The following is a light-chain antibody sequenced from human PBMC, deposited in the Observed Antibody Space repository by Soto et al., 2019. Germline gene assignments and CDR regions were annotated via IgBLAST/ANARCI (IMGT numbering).Light chain of an antibody. CDR1: NXNIGSFA. J-gene: IGLJ3*02. CDR3: AAWDDRLKNGV. Sequence: QSVLSQPPSASGTPGQRVTISCSGSNXNIGSFAVSWFQQLPGTAPKVLIFSTNQRPSGVPDRFSGSKSGTSASLAISGLQSEDEADYYCAAWDDRLKNGVFGGGTKVTVL. V-gene: IGLV1-44*01. CDR2: STN.